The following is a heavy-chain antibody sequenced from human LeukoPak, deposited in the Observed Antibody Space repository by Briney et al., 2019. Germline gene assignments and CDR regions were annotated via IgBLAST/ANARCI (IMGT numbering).Heavy chain of an antibody. J-gene: IGHJ4*02. CDR1: GGSISSGGYS. V-gene: IGHV4-30-2*01. CDR2: IYHSGST. CDR3: ARRRILTGYVDY. D-gene: IGHD3-9*01. Sequence: SETLSLTCAVSGGSISSGGYSWSWIRQPPGKGLEWIGYIYHSGSTYYNPSLKSRVTISVDRSKNQFSLKLSSVTAADTAVYYCARRRILTGYVDYWGQGTLVTVSS.